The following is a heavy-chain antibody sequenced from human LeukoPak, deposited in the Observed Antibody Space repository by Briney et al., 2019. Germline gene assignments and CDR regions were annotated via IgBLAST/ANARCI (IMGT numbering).Heavy chain of an antibody. V-gene: IGHV4-38-2*01. CDR2: IYHSGTT. D-gene: IGHD1-26*01. CDR3: ATGQWELLGDY. Sequence: SETLSLTCAVSGYSINSGYFWGWIRQSPGKGLEWIASIYHSGTTYYNPSLKSRITMSVDTSKNQFSLKLSSVTAADTAVYYCATGQWELLGDYWGQGTLVTVSS. J-gene: IGHJ4*02. CDR1: GYSINSGYF.